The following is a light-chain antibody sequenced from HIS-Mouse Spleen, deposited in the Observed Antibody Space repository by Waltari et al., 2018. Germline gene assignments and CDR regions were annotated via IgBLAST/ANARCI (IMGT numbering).Light chain of an antibody. V-gene: IGLV1-44*01. J-gene: IGLJ3*02. CDR3: AAWDDSLNGWV. CDR1: SSNTGSTT. Sequence: QSVLTQPPSASGTPGQRVTISCSGSSSNTGSTTVNRYQQLPGTAPKLLIHSNNQRPSGVPDRFSGSKSGTSASLAISGLQSEDEADYYCAAWDDSLNGWVFGGGTKLTVL. CDR2: SNN.